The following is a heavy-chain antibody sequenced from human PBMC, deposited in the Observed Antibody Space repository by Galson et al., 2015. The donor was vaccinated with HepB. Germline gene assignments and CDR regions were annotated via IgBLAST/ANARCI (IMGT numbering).Heavy chain of an antibody. CDR2: IKSKYDGWTT. V-gene: IGHV3-15*01. CDR3: NTGGYFFDY. CDR1: GFTFSNAW. D-gene: IGHD3-16*01. J-gene: IGHJ4*02. Sequence: SLRLSCAGSGFTFSNAWMNWVRQAPGKGLEWVGRIKSKYDGWTTEYAAPVKGRFTISRDDSKNTVYLQMNSLKIEDTAVYYCNTGGYFFDYWGRGTLVTVSS.